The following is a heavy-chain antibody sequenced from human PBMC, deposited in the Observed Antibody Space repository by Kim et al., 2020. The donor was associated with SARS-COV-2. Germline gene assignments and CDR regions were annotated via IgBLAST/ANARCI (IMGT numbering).Heavy chain of an antibody. CDR3: ASSDRKWQLPGFDY. D-gene: IGHD1-26*01. J-gene: IGHJ4*02. Sequence: GGSLRLSCAASGFTFSTHNMNWVRQAPGKGLEWVSYISSDSSAIYYADSVKGRFTISRDNAKTSLYLQMNSLRAEDTAVYYCASSDRKWQLPGFDYWGQGTLVTVSS. CDR1: GFTFSTHN. V-gene: IGHV3-48*04. CDR2: ISSDSSAI.